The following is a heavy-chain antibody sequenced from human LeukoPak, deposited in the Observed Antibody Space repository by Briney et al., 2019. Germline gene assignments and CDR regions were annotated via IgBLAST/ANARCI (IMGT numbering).Heavy chain of an antibody. Sequence: TGGSLRLSCAASGFTVSSNYMSWVRQAPGKGLEWVSVIYSGGSTYYADSVKGRFTISGDNSKNTLYLQMNSLRAEDTAVYYCARDSLERGAPVDYWGQGTLVTVSS. V-gene: IGHV3-66*01. CDR1: GFTVSSNY. J-gene: IGHJ4*02. CDR2: IYSGGST. D-gene: IGHD1-26*01. CDR3: ARDSLERGAPVDY.